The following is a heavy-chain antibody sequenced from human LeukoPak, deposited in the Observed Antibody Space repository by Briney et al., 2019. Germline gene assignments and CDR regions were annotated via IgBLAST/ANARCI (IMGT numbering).Heavy chain of an antibody. J-gene: IGHJ4*02. Sequence: GGSLRLSCAASGFTFSSYAMSWVRQAPGKGLEWVSAISGSGGSTYYADSVKGRLTISRDNSKNTLYLQMNSLRAEDTAVYYCAKKKAGYSSSLGAPLGYWGQGTLVTVSS. CDR1: GFTFSSYA. CDR3: AKKKAGYSSSLGAPLGY. D-gene: IGHD6-13*01. CDR2: ISGSGGST. V-gene: IGHV3-23*01.